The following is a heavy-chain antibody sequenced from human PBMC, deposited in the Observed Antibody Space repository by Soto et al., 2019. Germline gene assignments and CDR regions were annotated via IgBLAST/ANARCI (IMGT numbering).Heavy chain of an antibody. CDR2: FDPEDGET. Sequence: ASVKVSCKVSGYTLTELSMHWVRPAPGKGLEWMGGFDPEDGETIYAQKFQGRVTMTEDTSTDTAYMELSSLRSEDTAVYYCATGPVPEGYFDYWGQGTLVTVSS. CDR3: ATGPVPEGYFDY. V-gene: IGHV1-24*01. J-gene: IGHJ4*02. D-gene: IGHD6-6*01. CDR1: GYTLTELS.